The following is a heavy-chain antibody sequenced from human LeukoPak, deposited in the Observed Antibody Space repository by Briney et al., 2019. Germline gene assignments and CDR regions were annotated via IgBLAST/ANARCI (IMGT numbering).Heavy chain of an antibody. CDR3: ARHYGGYWD. Sequence: SETLSLTCTVSGGSILSYYWSWIRQPPGQGLEWIGYVYYSGSTNYNPSLKSRVTISVDTSKNQFSLKLSSVTAADTAVYYCARHYGGYWDWGQGTLVTVSS. CDR1: GGSILSYY. D-gene: IGHD4-23*01. CDR2: VYYSGST. V-gene: IGHV4-59*01. J-gene: IGHJ4*02.